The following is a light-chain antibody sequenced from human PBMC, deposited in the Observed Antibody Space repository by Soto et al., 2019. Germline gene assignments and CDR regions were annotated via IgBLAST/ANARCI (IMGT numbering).Light chain of an antibody. Sequence: EIVMTQSPATLSVSPGERATLSCRASQSVSSNLAWYQQKPGQAPRLLIYAASSRATGIPDRFSASGSGTDFTLTISRLDPEDFAVYYCQQYGYSPKTFGQGTKVDNK. CDR3: QQYGYSPKT. J-gene: IGKJ1*01. CDR1: QSVSSN. V-gene: IGKV3-20*01. CDR2: AAS.